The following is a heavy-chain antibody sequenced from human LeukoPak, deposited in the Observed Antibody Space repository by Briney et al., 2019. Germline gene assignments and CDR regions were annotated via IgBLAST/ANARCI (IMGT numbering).Heavy chain of an antibody. V-gene: IGHV3-23*01. CDR3: SKRVGGTPDN. J-gene: IGHJ4*02. D-gene: IGHD1-14*01. Sequence: GGSLRLSCAASGFMLGNYAMAWVRQAPGKGLEWVSAIAYDGNSRDYAHSVRGRFTISRDNSKSTLYLDMNNLRAEDTALYYCSKRVGGTPDNWGMGTLVTVSS. CDR2: IAYDGNSR. CDR1: GFMLGNYA.